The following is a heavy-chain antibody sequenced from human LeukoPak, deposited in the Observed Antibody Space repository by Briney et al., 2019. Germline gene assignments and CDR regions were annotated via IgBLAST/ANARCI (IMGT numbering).Heavy chain of an antibody. CDR1: RFTFSNYE. J-gene: IGHJ4*02. CDR2: IKQDGSEK. CDR3: ARDAWILWFGELYDY. D-gene: IGHD3-10*01. Sequence: GGSLRLSCAASRFTFSNYEMNWVRQAPGKGLEWVANIKQDGSEKYHVDSVKGRFTISRDNAKNSLYLQMNSLRAEDTAVYYCARDAWILWFGELYDYWGQGTLVTVSS. V-gene: IGHV3-7*01.